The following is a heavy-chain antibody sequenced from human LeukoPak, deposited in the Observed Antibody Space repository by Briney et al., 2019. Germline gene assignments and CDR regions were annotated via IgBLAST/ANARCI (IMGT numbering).Heavy chain of an antibody. CDR3: AKSHLKVLRPFDY. Sequence: PGGSLRLSCAGSGFTFSSYAMSWVRQAPGKGLEWVSVISNSGGSTYYADSVKGRFTISRDNSKNTLYLQVSSLRAEDTAVYYCAKSHLKVLRPFDYWGQGTLVTVSS. CDR2: ISNSGGST. V-gene: IGHV3-23*01. D-gene: IGHD2/OR15-2a*01. J-gene: IGHJ4*02. CDR1: GFTFSSYA.